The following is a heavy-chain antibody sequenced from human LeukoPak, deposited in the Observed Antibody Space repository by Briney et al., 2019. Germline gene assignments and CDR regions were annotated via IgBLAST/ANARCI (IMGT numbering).Heavy chain of an antibody. Sequence: SEALSLTCAVSGGSISINNWWSWVRQSPEKGLEWIGEIYHDGSTNYNPSLKSRVTISMDNSKNQLSLKLNFVTAADTAVYYCARPSGMGAIDYXGXGTLVTVSS. CDR1: GGSISINNW. J-gene: IGHJ4*02. V-gene: IGHV4-4*02. CDR3: ARPSGMGAIDY. D-gene: IGHD1-26*01. CDR2: IYHDGST.